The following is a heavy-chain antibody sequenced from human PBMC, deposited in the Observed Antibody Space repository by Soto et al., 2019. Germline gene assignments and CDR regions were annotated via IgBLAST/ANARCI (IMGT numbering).Heavy chain of an antibody. D-gene: IGHD2-15*01. J-gene: IGHJ3*02. Sequence: SETLSLTCTVSGGSISSGDYYWSWIRQPPGKGLEWIGYIYYSGSTYYNPSLKSRVTISVDTSKNQFSLKLSSVTAADTAVYYCARELRCSGGSCYDAFDIWGQGTMVTVSS. CDR1: GGSISSGDYY. V-gene: IGHV4-30-4*01. CDR3: ARELRCSGGSCYDAFDI. CDR2: IYYSGST.